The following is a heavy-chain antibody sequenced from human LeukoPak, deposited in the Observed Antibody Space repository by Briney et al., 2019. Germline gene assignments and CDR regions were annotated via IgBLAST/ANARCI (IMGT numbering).Heavy chain of an antibody. CDR1: GFTLSSYS. D-gene: IGHD1-26*01. J-gene: IGHJ6*02. Sequence: GESLRLSCAASGFTLSSYSMNWVRQAPGKGLEWVSSISSAGNYIYYADSVKGRFTISRGNAKNSLYLQVNSLRAEDTAVYYCARWVNSGSYKLYYGVDVWGQGTTVTVSS. CDR2: ISSAGNYI. V-gene: IGHV3-21*01. CDR3: ARWVNSGSYKLYYGVDV.